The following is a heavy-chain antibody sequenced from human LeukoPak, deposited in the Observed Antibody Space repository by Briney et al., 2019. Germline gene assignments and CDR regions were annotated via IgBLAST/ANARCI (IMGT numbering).Heavy chain of an antibody. J-gene: IGHJ4*02. CDR1: GFTFSDYA. Sequence: GGSLRLSCAASGFTFSDYAMTWVRQAPGKGLEWVSGISGSGGSTYYADSVKGRFTISRDNSKNTLYLQMNSLRAEDTAVYYCAKDRGGNYLFYLDYSSQGTLVTVSS. D-gene: IGHD1-26*01. CDR3: AKDRGGNYLFYLDY. V-gene: IGHV3-23*01. CDR2: ISGSGGST.